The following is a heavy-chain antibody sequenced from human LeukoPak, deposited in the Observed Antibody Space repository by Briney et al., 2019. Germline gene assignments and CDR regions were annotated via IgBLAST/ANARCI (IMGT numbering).Heavy chain of an antibody. CDR3: ATYLVGLWSGYSYYYYYGMDV. Sequence: PGGSLRLSCAASGFTFSSYAMSWVRQAPGKGLEWVSAISGSGGSTYYADSVKGRFTISRDNSKNTLYLQMNSLRAEDTAVYYCATYLVGLWSGYSYYYYYGMDVWGQGTTVTVSS. CDR2: ISGSGGST. D-gene: IGHD3-3*01. J-gene: IGHJ6*02. V-gene: IGHV3-23*01. CDR1: GFTFSSYA.